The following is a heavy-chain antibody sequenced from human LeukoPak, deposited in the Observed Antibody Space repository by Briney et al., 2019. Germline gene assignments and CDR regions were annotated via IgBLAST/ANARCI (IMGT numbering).Heavy chain of an antibody. Sequence: GGSLRLSCAASGFTFSDYYMSWIRQAPGKGLEWVSYISSSSDYTHYADSVKGRFTISRDNTKNSLYLQMISLRDEDTAVYYCTKEVQDNIIIDYQRGWFDPWGQGTLVTVSS. CDR1: GFTFSDYY. CDR2: ISSSSDYT. CDR3: TKEVQDNIIIDYQRGWFDP. D-gene: IGHD3-16*01. V-gene: IGHV3-11*06. J-gene: IGHJ5*02.